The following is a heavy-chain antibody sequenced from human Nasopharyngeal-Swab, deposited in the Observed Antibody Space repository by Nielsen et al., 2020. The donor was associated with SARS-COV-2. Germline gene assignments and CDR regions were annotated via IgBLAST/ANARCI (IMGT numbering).Heavy chain of an antibody. CDR1: GFIVSSKY. CDR2: IFADGKT. J-gene: IGHJ4*02. Sequence: GESLKISCAASGFIVSSKYMSWVRQAPGKGLDWVSVIFADGKTHYADSEKGRFTISRDNSKNTLYLQMNSLRAEDTAVYYCARDGDYGDNWDWGQGTLVTVSS. D-gene: IGHD4/OR15-4a*01. V-gene: IGHV3-53*01. CDR3: ARDGDYGDNWD.